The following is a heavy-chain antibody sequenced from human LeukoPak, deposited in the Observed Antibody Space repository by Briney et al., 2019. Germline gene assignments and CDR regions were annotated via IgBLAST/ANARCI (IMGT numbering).Heavy chain of an antibody. CDR2: IYYSGST. CDR1: GGSISSYY. D-gene: IGHD1-26*01. V-gene: IGHV4-59*01. Sequence: SETLSLTCTVSGGSISSYYWSWIRQPPGKGLEWIGYIYYSGSTNYNPSLKSRVTISVDTSKNQFSLKLSSVTAADTAVYYCARVQPVPCGSYYFDYWGQGTLVTVSS. CDR3: ARVQPVPCGSYYFDY. J-gene: IGHJ4*02.